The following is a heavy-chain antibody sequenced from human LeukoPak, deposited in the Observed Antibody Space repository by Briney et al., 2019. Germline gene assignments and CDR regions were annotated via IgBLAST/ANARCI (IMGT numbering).Heavy chain of an antibody. CDR3: ARDLSVDIVAKSPVY. V-gene: IGHV3-23*01. CDR2: ISGSGGIT. D-gene: IGHD5-12*01. J-gene: IGHJ4*02. CDR1: AFNFSNYG. Sequence: PGGSLRLSCAASAFNFSNYGMSWVRQAPGKGLEWVSAISGSGGITYYADSVKGRFTISRDNSKNMLYLQMKSLRAEDTAVYYCARDLSVDIVAKSPVYWGQGTLVTVSS.